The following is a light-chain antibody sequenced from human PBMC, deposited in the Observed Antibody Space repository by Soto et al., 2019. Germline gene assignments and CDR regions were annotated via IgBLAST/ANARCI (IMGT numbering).Light chain of an antibody. J-gene: IGLJ1*01. Sequence: QSVLTQPASVSGSLGQSITLSCTGSGGVIGAYNYVSWYQQHPGKAPKLIIYWVTHRPSVVSSRFSASKSAYTASLTISALHAEDEADYYCCSFTSTYFYVFGPGTKVTVL. CDR1: GGVIGAYNY. CDR2: WVT. V-gene: IGLV2-14*01. CDR3: CSFTSTYFYV.